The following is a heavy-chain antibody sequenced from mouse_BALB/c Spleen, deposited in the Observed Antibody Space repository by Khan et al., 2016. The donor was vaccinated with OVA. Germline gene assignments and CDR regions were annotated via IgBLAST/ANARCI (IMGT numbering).Heavy chain of an antibody. CDR3: ARYDEYFDY. CDR1: GYSFTSYY. V-gene: IGHV1S135*01. J-gene: IGHJ2*01. CDR2: IDPFNGGT. Sequence: MQLEESGPELMKPGASVKISCKASGYSFTSYYMHWVKQSPGKSLEWIGYIDPFNGGTSYNQNFKGKATLTVDKSSSTAYMHLSSLTSEDSAVYYCARYDEYFDYWGQGTTLTVSS. D-gene: IGHD2-12*01.